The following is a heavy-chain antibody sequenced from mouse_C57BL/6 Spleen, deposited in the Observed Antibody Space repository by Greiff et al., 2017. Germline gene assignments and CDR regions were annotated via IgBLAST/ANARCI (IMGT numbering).Heavy chain of an antibody. V-gene: IGHV2-9-1*01. D-gene: IGHD1-1*01. J-gene: IGHJ2*01. CDR1: GFSLTSYA. Sequence: QVQLKESGPGLVAPSQSLSITCTVSGFSLTSYAISWVRQPPGQGLEWLGVIWPGGGTNYNSALKSRLSISKDNSKSQVFLKMNSLQTDDTARYYCATVVATSYYCDYWGQGTTLTVSS. CDR2: IWPGGGT. CDR3: ATVVATSYYCDY.